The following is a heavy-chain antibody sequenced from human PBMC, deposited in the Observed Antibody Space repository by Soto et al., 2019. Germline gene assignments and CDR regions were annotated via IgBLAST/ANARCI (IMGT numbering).Heavy chain of an antibody. Sequence: KASETLSLTCTVSRGSISSGTNYWAWIRQPPGKGLEWIANIYYSGSTFYNPSLKSRVTISLDTSKNQFSLKLRSVTAADTAVYYCVRHEAGWYFDSWGQGTLVTVS. V-gene: IGHV4-39*01. D-gene: IGHD6-25*01. CDR2: IYYSGST. CDR1: RGSISSGTNY. CDR3: VRHEAGWYFDS. J-gene: IGHJ4*02.